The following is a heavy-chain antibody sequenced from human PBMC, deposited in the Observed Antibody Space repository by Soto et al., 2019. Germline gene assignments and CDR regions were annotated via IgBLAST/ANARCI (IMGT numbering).Heavy chain of an antibody. J-gene: IGHJ5*02. V-gene: IGHV5-51*01. CDR1: GYDFSTFW. Sequence: GESLKISCKASGYDFSTFWIAWVRQMPGRGLEWMGVIYPDDSDVTYSPSFQGQVTISVDKSMTTAYLHWSTLRASDTATYYCARRRNAGWFDPWGQETPVTVSS. CDR3: ARRRNAGWFDP. CDR2: IYPDDSDV.